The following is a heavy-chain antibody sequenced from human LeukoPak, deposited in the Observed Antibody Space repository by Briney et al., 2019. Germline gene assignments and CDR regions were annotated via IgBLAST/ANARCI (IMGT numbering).Heavy chain of an antibody. V-gene: IGHV3-21*01. CDR2: IGSGSRYI. J-gene: IGHJ4*02. Sequence: GGSLRLSCAASGFTFETYSMNWVRQAPGKGLEWVSTIGSGSRYIYYADSVKGRFTISRDNAKNSLYLQMNSLRAEDTAVYYCARDYSYSSSAAPHTWGQGTLVTVSS. CDR1: GFTFETYS. D-gene: IGHD6-6*01. CDR3: ARDYSYSSSAAPHT.